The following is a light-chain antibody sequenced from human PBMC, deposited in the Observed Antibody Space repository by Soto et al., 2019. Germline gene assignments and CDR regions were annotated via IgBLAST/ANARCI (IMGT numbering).Light chain of an antibody. CDR3: GTWDSSLSAL. Sequence: QSVLTQPPSVSAAPGQKVTISRSGSSSNIGNNYVSWYQQLPGTAPKLLIDPNNKRPSGIPDRFSGSKSGTSATLGITGLQTGDEADYYCGTWDSSLSALFGGGTQLTVL. CDR1: SSNIGNNY. CDR2: PNN. J-gene: IGLJ2*01. V-gene: IGLV1-51*02.